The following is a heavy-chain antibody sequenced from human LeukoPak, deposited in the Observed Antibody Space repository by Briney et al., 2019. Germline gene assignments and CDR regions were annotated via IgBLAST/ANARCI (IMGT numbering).Heavy chain of an antibody. J-gene: IGHJ4*02. D-gene: IGHD3-10*01. Sequence: GGSLRLSCAASGFTFSSYAMSWVRQAPGKGLEWVSAISGSGGSTYYADSVKGRFTISRDNSKNTLYLQMNSLRAEDTAVYYCATLLWFGEVAPGYFDYWGQGTLVTVSS. CDR2: ISGSGGST. V-gene: IGHV3-23*01. CDR3: ATLLWFGEVAPGYFDY. CDR1: GFTFSSYA.